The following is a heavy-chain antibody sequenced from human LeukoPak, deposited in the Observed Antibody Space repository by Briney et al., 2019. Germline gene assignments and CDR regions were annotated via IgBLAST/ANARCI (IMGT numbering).Heavy chain of an antibody. V-gene: IGHV3-11*01. Sequence: GGSLRLSCAASGFIFSDYYMNWIRQAPGKGLEWVLYISSSGSTIYYADSVKGRFTISRDNAKNSLYLQMNSLRAEDTAVYYCAKGTTFFGVATPYFDYWGQGTLVTVSS. CDR3: AKGTTFFGVATPYFDY. CDR2: ISSSGSTI. D-gene: IGHD3-3*01. J-gene: IGHJ4*02. CDR1: GFIFSDYY.